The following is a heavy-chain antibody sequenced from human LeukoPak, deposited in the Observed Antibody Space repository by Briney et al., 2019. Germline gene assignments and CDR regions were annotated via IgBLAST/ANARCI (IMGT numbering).Heavy chain of an antibody. Sequence: PGGSLRLSCAASGFAFSNQAMGWVRQASGKGLEWVSVISDSGDITYYADSVKGRFTISRDNSENTLFLQMNSLRVEDTAIYYCAKDARRTSGWYYFDYWGQGTLVTVSS. D-gene: IGHD6-19*01. CDR2: ISDSGDIT. CDR3: AKDARRTSGWYYFDY. CDR1: GFAFSNQA. J-gene: IGHJ4*02. V-gene: IGHV3-23*01.